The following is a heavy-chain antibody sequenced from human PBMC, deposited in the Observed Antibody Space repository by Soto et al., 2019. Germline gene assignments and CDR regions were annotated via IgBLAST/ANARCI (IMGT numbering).Heavy chain of an antibody. CDR2: IYHSGST. Sequence: SETLSLTCAVSGGSISSSNWWSWVRQPPGKGLEWIGEIYHSGSTNYNPSLKSRVTISVDKSKNQFSLKLSSVTAADTAVYYCARDSVRWGLLGSDAFDIWGQGTMVTVSS. V-gene: IGHV4-4*02. CDR3: ARDSVRWGLLGSDAFDI. D-gene: IGHD1-26*01. CDR1: GGSISSSNW. J-gene: IGHJ3*02.